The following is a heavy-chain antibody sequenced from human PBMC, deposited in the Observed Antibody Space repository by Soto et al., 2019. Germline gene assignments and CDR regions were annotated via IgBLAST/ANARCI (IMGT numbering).Heavy chain of an antibody. CDR2: INPNSGGT. Sequence: ASVKVSCKASGYTFTRYYIHWVRQAPGQGLEWMGWINPNSGGTNYAQKFQGWVTMTRDTSISTAYMELSRLRSDDTAVYYCARGLYCSGGSCYTPTPGYYGMDVWGQGTTVTVSS. CDR3: ARGLYCSGGSCYTPTPGYYGMDV. J-gene: IGHJ6*02. CDR1: GYTFTRYY. V-gene: IGHV1-2*04. D-gene: IGHD2-15*01.